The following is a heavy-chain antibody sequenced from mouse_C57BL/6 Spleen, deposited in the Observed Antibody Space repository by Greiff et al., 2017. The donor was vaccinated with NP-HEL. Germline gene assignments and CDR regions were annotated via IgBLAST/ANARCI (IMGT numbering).Heavy chain of an antibody. J-gene: IGHJ2*01. CDR2: IHPNSGST. CDR1: GYTFTSYW. CDR3: ARSGGNGYYFDY. V-gene: IGHV1-64*01. D-gene: IGHD2-2*01. Sequence: QVQLKQPGAELVKPGASVKLSCKASGYTFTSYWMHWVKQRPGQGLEWIGMIHPNSGSTNYNEKFKSKATLTVDKSSSTAYMQLSSLTSEDSAVYYCARSGGNGYYFDYWGQGTTLTVSS.